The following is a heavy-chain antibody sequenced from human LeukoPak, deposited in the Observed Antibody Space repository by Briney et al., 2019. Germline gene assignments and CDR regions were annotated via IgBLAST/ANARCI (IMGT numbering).Heavy chain of an antibody. J-gene: IGHJ4*02. CDR1: GGSISSYY. CDR3: ARSQGKNDWSYFDS. Sequence: SETLSLTCTVSGGSISSYYWSWIRQPPGKGLEWIGYIYYSGSTNYNPSLESRVTISVDTSKNQFSLKLGSVTAADTAVFYCARSQGKNDWSYFDSWGQGTLVTVSS. D-gene: IGHD3-9*01. V-gene: IGHV4-59*01. CDR2: IYYSGST.